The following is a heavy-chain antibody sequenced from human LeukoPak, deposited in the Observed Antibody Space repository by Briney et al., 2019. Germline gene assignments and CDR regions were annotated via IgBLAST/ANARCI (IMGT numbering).Heavy chain of an antibody. CDR2: ITGRGDNV. J-gene: IGHJ3*02. V-gene: IGHV3-11*01. Sequence: PGGSLRLSCAASGFTFRDPYMRWMRRSPGGGGEWVSKITGRGDNVFYAACVRGLFTISRDNANNSLYLQMHSLRREDTGVYYCVREAPLGSTGTSSAFDIGGQGTMLVVPS. CDR3: VREAPLGSTGTSSAFDI. CDR1: GFTFRDPY. D-gene: IGHD1-1*01.